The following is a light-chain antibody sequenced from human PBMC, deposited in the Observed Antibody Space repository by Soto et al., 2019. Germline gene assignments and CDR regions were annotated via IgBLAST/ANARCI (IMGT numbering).Light chain of an antibody. CDR2: KAY. J-gene: IGKJ5*01. CDR3: QQFNSL. Sequence: DIQITQSPSTLSGSVGDRVTISCRASQTISSWLAWYQQKPGKAPKLLIYKAYTLKSGVPSRFGGSGSGTEFTLTISSLQPDDFATYYCQQFNSLFGQGTRLEI. V-gene: IGKV1-5*03. CDR1: QTISSW.